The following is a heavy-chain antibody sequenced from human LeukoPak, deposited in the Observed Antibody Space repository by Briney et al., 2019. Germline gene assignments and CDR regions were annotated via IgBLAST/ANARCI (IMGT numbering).Heavy chain of an antibody. J-gene: IGHJ6*02. CDR1: GGSISSSSYY. D-gene: IGHD3-10*01. Sequence: SETLSLTCTVSGGSISSSSYYWGWIRQPPGKGLEWIGSIYYSGSTYYNPSLKSRVTISVDTSKNQFSLKLSSVTAADTAVYYCARERYGSGREYCGMDVWGQGTTVTVSS. V-gene: IGHV4-39*07. CDR3: ARERYGSGREYCGMDV. CDR2: IYYSGST.